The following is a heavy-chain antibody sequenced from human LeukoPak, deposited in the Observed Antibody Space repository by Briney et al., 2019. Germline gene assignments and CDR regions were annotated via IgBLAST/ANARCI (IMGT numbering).Heavy chain of an antibody. V-gene: IGHV3-11*01. D-gene: IGHD6-19*01. CDR3: ARIIGGHSSGWYGGDWFDP. J-gene: IGHJ5*02. CDR2: ISSSGSTI. CDR1: GFTFSDYY. Sequence: PGGSLRLSCAASGFTFSDYYMSWIRQAPGKGLEWVSYISSSGSTIYYADSVKGRFTISRDNAKNSLYLQMNSLRAEDTAVYYCARIIGGHSSGWYGGDWFDPWGQGTLVTVSS.